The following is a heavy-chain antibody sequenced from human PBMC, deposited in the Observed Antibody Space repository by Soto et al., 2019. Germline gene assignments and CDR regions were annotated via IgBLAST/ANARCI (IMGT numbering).Heavy chain of an antibody. CDR2: ISYDGSNK. CDR3: VKDKSNSWSFDY. CDR1: GFTFSSYN. D-gene: IGHD6-13*01. V-gene: IGHV3-30*18. J-gene: IGHJ4*02. Sequence: QVQLVESGGGVVQPGRSLRLSCAASGFTFSSYNMHWVRQAPGKGLEGVAVISYDGSNKYYADSVKGRFTISRDNSENTLHLQLNSLRTEDTAIYYCVKDKSNSWSFDYWGQGTLVTVSS.